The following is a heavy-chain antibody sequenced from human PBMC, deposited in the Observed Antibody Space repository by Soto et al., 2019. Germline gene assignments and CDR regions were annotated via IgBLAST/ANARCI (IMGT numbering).Heavy chain of an antibody. J-gene: IGHJ4*02. D-gene: IGHD3-16*01. V-gene: IGHV1-18*04. Sequence: ASVKVSCKASGYTFTSYGISWVRQAPGQGLEWMGWISAYNGNTNYAQKLQGRVTISVDTSKNQFSLKLSSVTAADTAVYYCARSLVFGGTNDYWGQGTLVTVSS. CDR1: GYTFTSYG. CDR3: ARSLVFGGTNDY. CDR2: ISAYNGNT.